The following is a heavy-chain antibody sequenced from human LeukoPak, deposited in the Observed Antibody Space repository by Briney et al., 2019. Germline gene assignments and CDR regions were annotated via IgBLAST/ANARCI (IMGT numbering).Heavy chain of an antibody. Sequence: SEPLSLTCAVYGGSFSGYYWSWIRQPPGKGLEWIGEINHSGSTNYNPSLKSRVTISVDTSKNQFSLKLSSVTAADTAVYYCARRGVGAMFDYWGQGTLVTVSS. J-gene: IGHJ4*02. V-gene: IGHV4-34*01. CDR3: ARRGVGAMFDY. CDR1: GGSFSGYY. CDR2: INHSGST. D-gene: IGHD1-26*01.